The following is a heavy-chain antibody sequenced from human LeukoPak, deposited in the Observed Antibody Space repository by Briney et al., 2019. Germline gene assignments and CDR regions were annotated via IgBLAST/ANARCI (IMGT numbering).Heavy chain of an antibody. CDR3: ARGVYYYDSSGSRDFDY. J-gene: IGHJ4*02. Sequence: PGGSLRLSCAASGFTFSSYSMNWVRQAPGKGLEWASYISSSSSTIYYADSVKGRFTISRDNAKNSLYLQMNSLRAEDTAVYYCARGVYYYDSSGSRDFDYWGQGTLVTVSS. CDR2: ISSSSSTI. CDR1: GFTFSSYS. V-gene: IGHV3-48*01. D-gene: IGHD3-22*01.